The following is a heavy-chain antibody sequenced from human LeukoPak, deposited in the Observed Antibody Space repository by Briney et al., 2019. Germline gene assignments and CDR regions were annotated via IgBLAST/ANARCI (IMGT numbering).Heavy chain of an antibody. V-gene: IGHV3-33*01. Sequence: PGRSLTLSCAASGFTFSSYGMHWVRQAPGKGLEWVAVIWYDGSNKYYADSVKGRFTISRDNSKNTLYLQMNSLRAEDTAVYYCARERTSTPGFDYWGQGTLVTVSS. J-gene: IGHJ4*02. D-gene: IGHD3-3*02. CDR2: IWYDGSNK. CDR3: ARERTSTPGFDY. CDR1: GFTFSSYG.